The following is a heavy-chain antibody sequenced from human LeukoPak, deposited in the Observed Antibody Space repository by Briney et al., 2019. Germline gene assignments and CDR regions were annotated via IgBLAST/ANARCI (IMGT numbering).Heavy chain of an antibody. CDR1: GFTVSSNY. J-gene: IGHJ4*02. V-gene: IGHV3-53*01. D-gene: IGHD3-10*01. Sequence: GGSLRLSCAASGFTVSSNYMSWVRQAPGKGLEWVSVIYSGSSTYYADSVKGRFTISRDNSKNTLYLQMNSLRAEDTAVYYCARDPVRIMGLGRQYGSGSYSWGQGTLVTVSS. CDR2: IYSGSST. CDR3: ARDPVRIMGLGRQYGSGSYS.